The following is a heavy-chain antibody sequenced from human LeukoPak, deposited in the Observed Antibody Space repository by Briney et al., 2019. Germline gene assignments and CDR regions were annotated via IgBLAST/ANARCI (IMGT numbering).Heavy chain of an antibody. CDR2: IYYSGST. V-gene: IGHV4-39*01. Sequence: YPSETLSLTCTVSGGSISSSSYYWGWIRQPPGKGLEWIGSIYYSGSTYYNPSLKSRVTISVDTSKNQFSLKLSSVTAADTAVYYCARTVRYMVDYWGQGTLVTVSS. CDR3: ARTVRYMVDY. CDR1: GGSISSSSYY. D-gene: IGHD3-9*01. J-gene: IGHJ4*02.